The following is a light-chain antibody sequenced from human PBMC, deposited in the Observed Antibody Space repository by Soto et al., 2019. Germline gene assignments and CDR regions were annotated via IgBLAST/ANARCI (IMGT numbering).Light chain of an antibody. CDR2: KAS. J-gene: IGKJ1*01. V-gene: IGKV1-5*03. CDR3: QQYISYWT. CDR1: QSVSTW. Sequence: DIQMTQSPSTLSASVGDRVTITCRASQSVSTWLAWYQQKPGQAPKLLIDKASTLESGVPSRFSGSGSGTEFTLTSNGLQPDDFATYYCQQYISYWTFGQGNTVEVK.